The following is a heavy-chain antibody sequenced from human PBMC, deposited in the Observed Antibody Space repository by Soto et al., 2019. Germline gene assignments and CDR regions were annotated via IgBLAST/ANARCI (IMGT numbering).Heavy chain of an antibody. CDR2: ISRDGGNK. D-gene: IGHD2-8*02. CDR3: TGEVASGY. Sequence: QVQLVESGGGVVQPGRSLRLSCAVSGFTVSTYGMHWVRQAPGKGLEWVAVISRDGGNKYYADSVKGRFTISRDNSRNILCLEMNSLRSDDMAVYYCTGEVASGYWGQGTLVTVSS. V-gene: IGHV3-30*03. CDR1: GFTVSTYG. J-gene: IGHJ4*02.